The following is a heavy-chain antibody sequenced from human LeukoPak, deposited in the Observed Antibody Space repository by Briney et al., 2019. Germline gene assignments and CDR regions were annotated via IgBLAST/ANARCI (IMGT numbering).Heavy chain of an antibody. CDR2: ITGSGGST. D-gene: IGHD3-16*02. CDR3: AKGNGVIAPSSIH. J-gene: IGHJ4*02. V-gene: IGHV3-23*01. CDR1: GFIFSSYS. Sequence: GGSLRLSCAASGFIFSSYSMSWVRQAPGKGLEWVSVITGSGGSTYYADSVKGRFTISRDNSKNTLYLQMNSLRAEDTAVYYCAKGNGVIAPSSIHWGQGTLVTVSS.